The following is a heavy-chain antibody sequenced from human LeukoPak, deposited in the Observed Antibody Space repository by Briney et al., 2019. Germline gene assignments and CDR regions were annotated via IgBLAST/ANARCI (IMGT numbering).Heavy chain of an antibody. CDR3: ARGSTMTPLDY. J-gene: IGHJ4*02. Sequence: PSETLSLTCTVSGGSISRYYWSWIRQPPGKGLEWIGNIYYSGSTNYNPSLKGRVSMSADTSRTQFSLTLSSVTAADTALYYCARGSTMTPLDYWGQGTLVTVS. D-gene: IGHD3-22*01. V-gene: IGHV4-59*01. CDR1: GGSISRYY. CDR2: IYYSGST.